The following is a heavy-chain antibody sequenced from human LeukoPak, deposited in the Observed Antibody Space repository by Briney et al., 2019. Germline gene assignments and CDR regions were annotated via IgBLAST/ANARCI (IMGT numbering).Heavy chain of an antibody. CDR3: ARGGPSLQPIFDY. Sequence: ASVKVSCKASGGTFSSYAISWVRQAPGQGLEWMGGIIPIFGTANYAQKFQGRVTITADESTSTAYMELSSLRSEDTAVYYCARGGPSLQPIFDYWGQGTQVTVSS. CDR2: IIPIFGTA. J-gene: IGHJ4*02. V-gene: IGHV1-69*13. CDR1: GGTFSSYA. D-gene: IGHD1-1*01.